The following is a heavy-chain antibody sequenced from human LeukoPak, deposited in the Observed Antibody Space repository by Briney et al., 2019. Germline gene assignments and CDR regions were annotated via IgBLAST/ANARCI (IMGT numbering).Heavy chain of an antibody. V-gene: IGHV4-59*01. CDR3: ARGGGTFDY. J-gene: IGHJ4*02. CDR2: IYYSGST. Sequence: SETLSLTCTVSGGSISSYYWSWIRQPPGKGLEWIGYIYYSGSTNYNPSLKSRVTISVDTSKNQFSLKLSSVTAADTAVYYCARGGGTFDYWGQGTLVTVSS. CDR1: GGSISSYY. D-gene: IGHD1-1*01.